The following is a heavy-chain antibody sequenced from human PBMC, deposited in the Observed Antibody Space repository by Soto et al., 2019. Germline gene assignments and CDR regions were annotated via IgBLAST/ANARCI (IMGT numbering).Heavy chain of an antibody. CDR1: GFTFSRYG. J-gene: IGHJ4*02. CDR3: ARDLQRRDY. Sequence: QVQLVESGGGVVQPGRSLRLSCAASGFTFSRYGMHWVRQAPGKGLEWVAVIWYDGSNKYDADSVKGRFTISRDNSKNTLYLQRNSLRAEDTAVYYCARDLQRRDYWGQGTLVTVSS. CDR2: IWYDGSNK. V-gene: IGHV3-33*01.